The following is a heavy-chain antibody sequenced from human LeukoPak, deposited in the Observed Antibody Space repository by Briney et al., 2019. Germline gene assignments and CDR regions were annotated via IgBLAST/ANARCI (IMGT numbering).Heavy chain of an antibody. CDR1: GFTFSSYW. Sequence: GGSLRLSCAASGFTFSSYWMTWVRQAPGKGLEWVADINQDGSIRYYVGSVQGRFTISRDNAKNSLYLQMYSLRVEDTAVYYCARTNAWHPGDYWGQGTLVTVSS. V-gene: IGHV3-7*01. J-gene: IGHJ4*02. CDR3: ARTNAWHPGDY. D-gene: IGHD2-2*01. CDR2: INQDGSIR.